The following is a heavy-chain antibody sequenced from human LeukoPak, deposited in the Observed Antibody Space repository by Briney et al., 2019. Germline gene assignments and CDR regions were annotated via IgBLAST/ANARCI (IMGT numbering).Heavy chain of an antibody. J-gene: IGHJ4*02. CDR3: ARDSGSNYSHLIFDY. D-gene: IGHD1-26*01. CDR2: INPSGGST. CDR1: GYTFTSYY. Sequence: ASVKVSCKASGYTFTSYYMHWVRQAPGQGLEWMGIINPSGGSTSYAQKFQGRVTMTRDTSTSTVYMELSSLRSEDTAVYYCARDSGSNYSHLIFDYWGQGTLVTVSS. V-gene: IGHV1-46*01.